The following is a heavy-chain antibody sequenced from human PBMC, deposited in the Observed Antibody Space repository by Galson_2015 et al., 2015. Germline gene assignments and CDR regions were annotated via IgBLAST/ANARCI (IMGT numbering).Heavy chain of an antibody. CDR1: GFTFSSYG. CDR2: ISYDGSNK. V-gene: IGHV3-30*18. CDR3: AKEGHIVVVTAIFDY. Sequence: SLRLSCAASGFTFSSYGMHWVRQAPGKGLEWVAVISYDGSNKYYADSVKGRFTISRDNSKNTLYLQMNSLRAEDTAVYYCAKEGHIVVVTAIFDYWGQGTLVTVSS. J-gene: IGHJ4*02. D-gene: IGHD2-21*02.